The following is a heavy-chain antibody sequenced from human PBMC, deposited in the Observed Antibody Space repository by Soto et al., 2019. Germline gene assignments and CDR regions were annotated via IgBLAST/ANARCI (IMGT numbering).Heavy chain of an antibody. V-gene: IGHV1-18*04. Sequence: ASVKVSCKASGYTFTKFHLHWVRLTHGQGLEWMGRISANDGNTNYAQKLQGRVTMTTDTSTSTAYMELRSLRSDDTAVYYCARAKDTAMVNWFDPWGQGTLVTVSS. J-gene: IGHJ5*02. D-gene: IGHD5-18*01. CDR3: ARAKDTAMVNWFDP. CDR1: GYTFTKFH. CDR2: ISANDGNT.